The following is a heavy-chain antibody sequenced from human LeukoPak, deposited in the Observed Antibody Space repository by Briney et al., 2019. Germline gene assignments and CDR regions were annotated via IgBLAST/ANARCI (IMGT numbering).Heavy chain of an antibody. V-gene: IGHV3-15*01. CDR2: IKSKTDGGTT. Sequence: PGGSLRLSCAASGFTFSNAWMSWVRQAPGKGLEWVGRIKSKTDGGTTDYAAPVKGRFTISRDDSKNTLYLQMNSLSAEDTAVYYCARDRAVRWTGSLNIWGQGTMVTVSS. D-gene: IGHD3/OR15-3a*01. J-gene: IGHJ3*02. CDR3: ARDRAVRWTGSLNI. CDR1: GFTFSNAW.